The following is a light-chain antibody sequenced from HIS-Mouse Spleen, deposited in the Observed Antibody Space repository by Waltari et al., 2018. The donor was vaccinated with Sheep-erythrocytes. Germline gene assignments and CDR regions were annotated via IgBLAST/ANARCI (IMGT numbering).Light chain of an antibody. V-gene: IGLV2-14*01. CDR3: CSYAGSYNHV. J-gene: IGLJ1*01. Sequence: QSALTQPASVSGSPGQSITISCTGTSRDVGGYNYVSWYQPHPGKTPKLMIYEVSNRPSGVSNRFSGSKSGNTASLTISGLQAEDEADYYCCSYAGSYNHVFATGTKVTVL. CDR2: EVS. CDR1: SRDVGGYNY.